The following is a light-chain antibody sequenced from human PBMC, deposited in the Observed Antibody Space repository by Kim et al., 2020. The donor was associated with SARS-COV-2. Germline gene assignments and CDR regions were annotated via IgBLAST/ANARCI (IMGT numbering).Light chain of an antibody. CDR2: QAS. Sequence: ASVVYRLTFTWRASQSISSWLAWYQQKPGKAPKRLIYQASSLDSWVPARYSGSGSGTEFTLTISSLQPEDFATYYCQQYNSYWTFGQGTKGDIK. CDR3: QQYNSYWT. V-gene: IGKV1-5*03. J-gene: IGKJ1*01. CDR1: QSISSW.